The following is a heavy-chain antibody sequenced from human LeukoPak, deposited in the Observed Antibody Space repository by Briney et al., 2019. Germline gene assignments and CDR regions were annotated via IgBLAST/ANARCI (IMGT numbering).Heavy chain of an antibody. V-gene: IGHV1-69*06. D-gene: IGHD5-18*01. CDR2: IIPIFGTA. J-gene: IGHJ5*02. Sequence: SVKVSCKASGGTFSSYAISWVRQAPGQGLEWMGGIIPIFGTANYAQKFQGRVTITADKSTSTAYMELSSLRSEDTAVYYCARLIQLWRNWFDPWGQGTLVTVSS. CDR1: GGTFSSYA. CDR3: ARLIQLWRNWFDP.